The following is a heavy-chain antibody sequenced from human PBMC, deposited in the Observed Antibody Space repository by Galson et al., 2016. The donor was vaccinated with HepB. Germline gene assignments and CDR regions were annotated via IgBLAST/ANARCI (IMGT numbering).Heavy chain of an antibody. CDR3: ARDISSGTRDNWFDP. J-gene: IGHJ5*02. D-gene: IGHD2-15*01. CDR1: GFTFRSYG. V-gene: IGHV3-30*03. CDR2: ISHDGSNK. Sequence: SLRLSCAASGFTFRSYGIHWVRQGPGKGLEWVAVISHDGSNKYYADSLKGRFSISRDNSKNTVYLQMNSLRVEDTAVYYCARDISSGTRDNWFDPWGQGTLVTVSS.